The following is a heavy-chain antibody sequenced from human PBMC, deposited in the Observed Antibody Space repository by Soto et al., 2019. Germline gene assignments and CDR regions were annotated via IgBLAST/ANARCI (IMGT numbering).Heavy chain of an antibody. CDR3: APLPPAFDY. CDR2: ITTDKGKT. V-gene: IGHV1-18*01. CDR1: GYTFTSFG. Sequence: QVQLVQSGPEVKKPGASVKVSCKTSGYTFTSFGISWVRQAPGQGLEWMGWITTDKGKTNYAQKFQGRVTMTTDTSTSTPYMELRSLTSADTAVYYCAPLPPAFDYGGRGPLVTVSS. J-gene: IGHJ4*02.